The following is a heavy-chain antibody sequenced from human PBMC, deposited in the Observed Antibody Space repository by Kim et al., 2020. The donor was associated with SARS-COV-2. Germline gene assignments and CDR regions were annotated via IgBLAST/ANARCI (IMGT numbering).Heavy chain of an antibody. Sequence: SVKVSCKASGGTFSSYAISWVRQAPGQGLEWMGGIIPIFGTANYAQKFQGRVTITADESTSTAYMELSSLRSEDTAVYYCARPVSGSYLVPENYDAFDIWGQGTMVTVSS. D-gene: IGHD1-26*01. J-gene: IGHJ3*02. CDR3: ARPVSGSYLVPENYDAFDI. CDR1: GGTFSSYA. CDR2: IIPIFGTA. V-gene: IGHV1-69*13.